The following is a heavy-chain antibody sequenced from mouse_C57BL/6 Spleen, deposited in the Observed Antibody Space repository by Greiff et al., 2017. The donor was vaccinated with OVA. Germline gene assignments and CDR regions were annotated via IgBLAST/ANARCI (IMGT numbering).Heavy chain of an antibody. J-gene: IGHJ2*01. Sequence: VKLMQSGAELVKPGASVKISCKASGYAFSSYWMNWVKQRPGQGLEWIGQIYPGGGGTNYNGKFKGKATLTADKSSSTAYMQLSSLTSEDSAVYFCARIKLRLGYFDYWGQGTTLTVSS. V-gene: IGHV1-80*01. CDR2: IYPGGGGT. D-gene: IGHD4-1*01. CDR1: GYAFSSYW. CDR3: ARIKLRLGYFDY.